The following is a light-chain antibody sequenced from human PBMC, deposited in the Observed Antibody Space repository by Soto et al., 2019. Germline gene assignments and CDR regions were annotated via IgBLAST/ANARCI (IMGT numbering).Light chain of an antibody. CDR2: GAS. V-gene: IGKV3-20*01. CDR3: QQYGSSPPVT. J-gene: IGKJ5*01. CDR1: QSVSSSY. Sequence: EIVLTQSPGTLSLSPGERATLSCRASQSVSSSYLAWYQQKPGQAPRLLIYGASSRATGIPDRFSGSGSRTDFTHTISRLKLEDFAVYYCQQYGSSPPVTFGQGTRLAIK.